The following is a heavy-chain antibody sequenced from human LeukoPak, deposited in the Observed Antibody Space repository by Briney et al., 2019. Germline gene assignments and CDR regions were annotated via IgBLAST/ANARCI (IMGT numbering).Heavy chain of an antibody. CDR3: ARVDWMIGAFDI. J-gene: IGHJ4*02. CDR1: GFTFSTYS. CDR2: ITSSSSTI. D-gene: IGHD3-22*01. Sequence: GGSLRLSCAASGFTFSTYSMNWVRQAPGKGLEWVSYITSSSSTIYYADSVRGRFTISRDNAKNSLYLQMNSLRDEDTAVYYCARVDWMIGAFDIWGQGTLVTVSS. V-gene: IGHV3-48*02.